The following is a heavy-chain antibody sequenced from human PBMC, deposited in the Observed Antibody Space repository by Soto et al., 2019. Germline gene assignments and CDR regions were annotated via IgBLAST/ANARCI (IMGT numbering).Heavy chain of an antibody. D-gene: IGHD6-13*01. CDR1: GGSISSGGYY. CDR3: ARGGIAAAAPPDY. V-gene: IGHV4-31*03. Sequence: QVQLQESGPGLVKPSQTLSLTCTVSGGSISSGGYYWSWIRQHPGKGLEWIGYIYYSGSTYYNPSLKSRVTISLDTSKNQFSLKLRSVTAADTAVYYCARGGIAAAAPPDYWGQGTLVTVSS. J-gene: IGHJ4*02. CDR2: IYYSGST.